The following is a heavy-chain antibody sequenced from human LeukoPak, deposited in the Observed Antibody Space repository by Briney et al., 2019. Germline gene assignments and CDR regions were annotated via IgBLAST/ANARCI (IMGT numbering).Heavy chain of an antibody. CDR3: ARDWLSTLVRGDTPGFDP. Sequence: GRSLRLSCAASGFTFSSYGMHWVRQAPGKGLEWVAVIWYDGSNKYYADSVKGRFTISRDNSKNTLHLQMNSLRAEDTAVYYCARDWLSTLVRGDTPGFDPWGQGTLVTVSS. CDR1: GFTFSSYG. D-gene: IGHD3-10*01. J-gene: IGHJ5*02. CDR2: IWYDGSNK. V-gene: IGHV3-33*01.